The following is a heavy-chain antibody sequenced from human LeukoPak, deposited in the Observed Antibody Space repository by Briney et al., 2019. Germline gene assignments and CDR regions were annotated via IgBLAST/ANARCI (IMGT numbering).Heavy chain of an antibody. CDR1: GFTFSSYA. J-gene: IGHJ5*02. CDR2: ISGSGGST. V-gene: IGHV3-23*01. Sequence: PGGSLRLYCAASGFTFSSYAMSWVRQAPGKGLEWVSAISGSGGSTYYADSVKGRFTISGDNSKNTLYLQMNSLRAEDTAVYYCAKEGYYGSGNWFDPWGQGTLVTVSS. D-gene: IGHD3-10*01. CDR3: AKEGYYGSGNWFDP.